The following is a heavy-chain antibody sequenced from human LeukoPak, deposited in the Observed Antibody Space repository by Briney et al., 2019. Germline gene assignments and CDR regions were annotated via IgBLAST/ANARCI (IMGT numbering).Heavy chain of an antibody. V-gene: IGHV1-46*01. J-gene: IGHJ4*02. D-gene: IGHD2-2*02. CDR2: INPSGAST. CDR1: GYTFTSYY. CDR3: ASDYTD. Sequence: GASVRVSCKASGYTFTSYYMHWVRQAPGQGLEWMGIINPSGASTSYAQKFQGRVTMTRNTSISTAYMELSSLRSEDTAVYYCASDYTDWGQGTLVTVSS.